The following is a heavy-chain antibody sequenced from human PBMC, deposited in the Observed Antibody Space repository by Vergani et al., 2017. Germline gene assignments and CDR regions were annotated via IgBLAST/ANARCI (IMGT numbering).Heavy chain of an antibody. V-gene: IGHV3-72*01. CDR2: TRNKVNGYTT. J-gene: IGHJ6*02. CDR1: GFTLSDHY. CDR3: ARLHGNYXDSSGYYAPGPASPEKESYGMDV. Sequence: EVQLVESGGGLVQPGGSLRLSCAASGFTLSDHYMDWVRQAPGKGLEWVGRTRNKVNGYTTEYAASVKGRFTISRDYSKNSLYLQMNSLKTEDTAVYYCARLHGNYXDSSGYYAPGPASPEKESYGMDVWGQGTTVTVSS. D-gene: IGHD3-22*01.